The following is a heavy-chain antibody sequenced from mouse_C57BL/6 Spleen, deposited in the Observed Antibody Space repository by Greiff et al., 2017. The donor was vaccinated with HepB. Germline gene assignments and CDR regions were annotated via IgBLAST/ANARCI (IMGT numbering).Heavy chain of an antibody. CDR1: GYSFTGYY. V-gene: IGHV1-42*01. Sequence: EVKLQESGPELVKPGASVKISCKASGYSFTGYYMNWVKQSPEKSLEWIGEINPSTGGTTYNQKFKAKATLTVDKSSSTAYMQLKSLTSEDSAVYYCARGPSMVTTPYWGQGTLVTVSA. CDR3: ARGPSMVTTPY. CDR2: INPSTGGT. J-gene: IGHJ3*01. D-gene: IGHD2-2*01.